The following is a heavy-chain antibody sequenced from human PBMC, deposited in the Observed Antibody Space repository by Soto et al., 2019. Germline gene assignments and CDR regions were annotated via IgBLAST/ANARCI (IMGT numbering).Heavy chain of an antibody. CDR1: GFTFSSYN. CDR3: AREEDTMVRGVRSLDY. CDR2: ISSSSTYI. J-gene: IGHJ4*02. D-gene: IGHD3-10*01. V-gene: IGHV3-21*01. Sequence: GGSLRLSCAASGFTFSSYNMNWVRQAPGKGLEWLSSISSSSTYIYYAHSVKGRFTISRDNAKNSLYLQMNSLRAEDTAVYYCAREEDTMVRGVRSLDYWGQGTLVTVSS.